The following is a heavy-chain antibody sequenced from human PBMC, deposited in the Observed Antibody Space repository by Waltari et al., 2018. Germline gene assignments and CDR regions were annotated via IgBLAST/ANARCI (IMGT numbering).Heavy chain of an antibody. J-gene: IGHJ6*03. V-gene: IGHV4-38-2*01. D-gene: IGHD1-26*01. Sequence: QVQLRESGPGLVKSSETLTLTCDVSGDSISSGFYWAWIRQPPGKGPEWIGSVHHRGTTFHNPSLKSRVTMSVDTSKKHFSLSLTSVTAADTAVYYCARATCSHGGCSMYYFYYYMDVWGKGITVTVSS. CDR1: GDSISSGFY. CDR3: ARATCSHGGCSMYYFYYYMDV. CDR2: VHHRGTT.